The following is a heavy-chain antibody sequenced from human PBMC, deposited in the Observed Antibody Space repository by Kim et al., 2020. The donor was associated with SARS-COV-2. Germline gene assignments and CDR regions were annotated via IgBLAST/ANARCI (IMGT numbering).Heavy chain of an antibody. V-gene: IGHV3-23*01. Sequence: GGSLRLSCGASGFTFRTDAMSWVRQAPGKVLEWVSSLSGTGATIYYADSVKGRFTISRDNSKNTLYLQMNSLRAEDTAVYYCAKGGLRCPDTWGQGTLVT. D-gene: IGHD4-17*01. J-gene: IGHJ5*02. CDR3: AKGGLRCPDT. CDR2: LSGTGATI. CDR1: GFTFRTDA.